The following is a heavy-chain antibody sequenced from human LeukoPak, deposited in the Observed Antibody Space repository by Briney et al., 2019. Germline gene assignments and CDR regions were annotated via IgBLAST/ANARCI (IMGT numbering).Heavy chain of an antibody. D-gene: IGHD3-16*02. V-gene: IGHV1-69*13. CDR1: GYTFTSYD. CDR3: ATSQGAAFGGVIVYYFDY. J-gene: IGHJ4*02. Sequence: ASVKVSCKASGYTFTSYDISWVRQAPGQGLEWMGGIIPIFGTANYAQKFQGRVTITADESTSTAYMELSSLRSEDTAVYYCATSQGAAFGGVIVYYFDYWGQGTLVTVSS. CDR2: IIPIFGTA.